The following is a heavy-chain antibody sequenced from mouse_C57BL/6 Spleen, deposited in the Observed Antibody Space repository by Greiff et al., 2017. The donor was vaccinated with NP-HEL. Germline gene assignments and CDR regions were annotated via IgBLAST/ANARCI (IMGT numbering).Heavy chain of an antibody. CDR3: ARQLRNYAMDY. Sequence: VQGVESGPELVKPGASVKISCKASGYAFSSSWMNWVKQRPGKGLEWIGRIYPGDGDTNYNGKFKGKATLTADKSSSTAYMQLSSLTSEDSAVYFCARQLRNYAMDYWGQGTSVTVSS. D-gene: IGHD3-2*02. V-gene: IGHV1-82*01. CDR1: GYAFSSSW. J-gene: IGHJ4*01. CDR2: IYPGDGDT.